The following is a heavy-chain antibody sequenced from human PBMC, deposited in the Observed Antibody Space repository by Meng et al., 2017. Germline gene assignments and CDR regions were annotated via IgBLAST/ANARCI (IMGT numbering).Heavy chain of an antibody. CDR3: ARDRGAVAGTNFDY. CDR1: GGSISSSNW. D-gene: IGHD6-19*01. Sequence: GPGPGLGKPWGTLSPPCAVSGGSISSSNWWSWVRQPPGKGLEWIGEIYHSGSTNYNPSLKSRVTISVDKSKNQFSLKLSSVTAADTAVYYCARDRGAVAGTNFDYWGQGTLVTVSS. J-gene: IGHJ4*02. CDR2: IYHSGST. V-gene: IGHV4-4*02.